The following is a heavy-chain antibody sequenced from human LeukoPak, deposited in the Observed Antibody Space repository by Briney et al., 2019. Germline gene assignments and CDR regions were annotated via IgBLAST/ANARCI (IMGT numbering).Heavy chain of an antibody. Sequence: ASVKVSCKASGYTFTSYGISWVRQAPGQGLEWMGWISTYNGNTNYAQKLQGRVTMTTDTSTSTAYMELRSLRSDDTAVYYCARETRSMVMFDYWGQGTLVTVSS. V-gene: IGHV1-18*01. CDR1: GYTFTSYG. CDR2: ISTYNGNT. D-gene: IGHD2-8*01. CDR3: ARETRSMVMFDY. J-gene: IGHJ4*02.